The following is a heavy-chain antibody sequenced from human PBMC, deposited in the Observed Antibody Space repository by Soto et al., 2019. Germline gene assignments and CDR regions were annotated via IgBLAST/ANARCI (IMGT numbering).Heavy chain of an antibody. CDR1: SGSISSTNW. Sequence: QVQLQESGPELVKPSGTLSLSCVVSSGSISSTNWWSWVRQPPGRGLEWIGAIYHSGSINYNPSLRSRVTISVDKSKNQFSLNLISVTAADTAVYFCVKEGSGWSYLDHWGHGILVTVSS. CDR2: IYHSGSI. CDR3: VKEGSGWSYLDH. J-gene: IGHJ4*01. D-gene: IGHD6-19*01. V-gene: IGHV4-4*02.